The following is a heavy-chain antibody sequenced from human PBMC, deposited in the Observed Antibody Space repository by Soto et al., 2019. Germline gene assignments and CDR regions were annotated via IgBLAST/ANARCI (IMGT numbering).Heavy chain of an antibody. J-gene: IGHJ5*02. Sequence: PSETLSLTCTVSGGSISSSSYYWSWIRQPPGKGLEWIGEINHSGSTNYNPSLKSRVTISVDTSKNQFSLKLSSVTAADTAVYYCARGHRDAAALRPGRWFDPWGQGTLVTVSS. V-gene: IGHV4-39*07. CDR3: ARGHRDAAALRPGRWFDP. CDR2: INHSGST. D-gene: IGHD6-25*01. CDR1: GGSISSSSYY.